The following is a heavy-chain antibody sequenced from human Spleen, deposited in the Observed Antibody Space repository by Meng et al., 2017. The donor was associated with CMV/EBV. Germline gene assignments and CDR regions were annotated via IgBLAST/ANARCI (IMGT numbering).Heavy chain of an antibody. CDR3: ARKGIVSPVRGTYAMDV. CDR2: IYSGGST. V-gene: IGHV3-66*02. D-gene: IGHD3-10*01. J-gene: IGHJ6*02. CDR1: GFTVSSNY. Sequence: GESLKISCAASGFTVSSNYMSWVRQAPGKGLEWVSVIYSGGSTYYADDVQGRFAISRDNSKNTLYLQMNSLRAEDTAVYYCARKGIVSPVRGTYAMDVWGQGTTVTVSS.